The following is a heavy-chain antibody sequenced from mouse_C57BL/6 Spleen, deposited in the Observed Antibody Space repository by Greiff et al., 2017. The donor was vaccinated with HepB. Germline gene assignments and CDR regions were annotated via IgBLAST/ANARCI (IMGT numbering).Heavy chain of an antibody. CDR3: ARRAGYYDYPFAY. D-gene: IGHD2-4*01. CDR1: GFTFSSYT. J-gene: IGHJ3*01. V-gene: IGHV5-9*01. CDR2: ISGGGGNT. Sequence: EVKLVESGGGLVKPGGSLKLSCAASGFTFSSYTMSWVRQTPEKRLEWVATISGGGGNTYYPDSVKGRFTISRDNAKNTLYLQMSSLRSEDTALYYCARRAGYYDYPFAYWGQGTLVTVSA.